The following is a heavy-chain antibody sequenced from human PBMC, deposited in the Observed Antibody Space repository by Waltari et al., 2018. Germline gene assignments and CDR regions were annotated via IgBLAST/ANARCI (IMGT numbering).Heavy chain of an antibody. D-gene: IGHD2-15*01. V-gene: IGHV4-34*01. CDR2: INHSGST. J-gene: IGHJ4*02. Sequence: QVQLQQWGAGLLKPSETLSLTCAVYGGSFSGYYWSWLRQPPGKGLEWIGEINHSGSTNYNPSLKSRVTISVDTSKNQFSLKLSSVTAADTAVYYCARGRGYCSGGSCYAPYYYFDYWGQGTLVTVSS. CDR1: GGSFSGYY. CDR3: ARGRGYCSGGSCYAPYYYFDY.